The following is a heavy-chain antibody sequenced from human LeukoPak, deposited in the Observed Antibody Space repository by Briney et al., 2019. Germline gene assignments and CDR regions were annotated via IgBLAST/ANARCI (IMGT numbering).Heavy chain of an antibody. CDR3: ARGFGSTWLEY. V-gene: IGHV5-51*01. CDR1: GYSFTSYW. CDR2: IYPGDSDT. D-gene: IGHD6-13*01. J-gene: IGHJ1*01. Sequence: GESLKISCKGSGYSFTSYWIGWVRQMPGKGLEWMGIIYPGDSDTRYSPSFQGQVTIPADKSLTTAYLQWSSLKASDTAMYHCARGFGSTWLEYWGQGTLVTVSS.